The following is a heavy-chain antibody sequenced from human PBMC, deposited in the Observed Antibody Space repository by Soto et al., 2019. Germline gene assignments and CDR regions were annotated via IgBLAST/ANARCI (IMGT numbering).Heavy chain of an antibody. CDR3: ARDKGSATGCFDY. Sequence: PSEPLSLTCIVSGASFISGAYYWYWIRQHPGKGLEWIGNIYYSGTTYYNPSLESRVTISVDTSKNHFFLKLSSVTAADTAVYYCARDKGSATGCFDYWGQG. CDR2: IYYSGTT. D-gene: IGHD6-13*01. J-gene: IGHJ4*02. CDR1: GASFISGAYY. V-gene: IGHV4-31*03.